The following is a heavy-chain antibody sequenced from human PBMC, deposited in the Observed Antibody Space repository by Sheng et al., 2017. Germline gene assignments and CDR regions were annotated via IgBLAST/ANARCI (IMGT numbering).Heavy chain of an antibody. CDR1: EFTFDTYA. CDR3: ARVGGGLSRFPYYFDS. CDR2: ISGGGGVT. J-gene: IGHJ4*02. V-gene: IGHV3-23*01. Sequence: EVLLLESGGGFVQPGRSLRLACAASEFTFDTYAMTWVRQAPGKGLEWVSTISGGGGVTYYADSVKGRFTISRDNFKKTLFLQMSSLTAADTAVYFCARVGGGLSRFPYYFDSWGQGTLVTVSS. D-gene: IGHD3-10*01.